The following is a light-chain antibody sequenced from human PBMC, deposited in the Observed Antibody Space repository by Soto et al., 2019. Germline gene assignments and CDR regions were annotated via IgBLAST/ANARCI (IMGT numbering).Light chain of an antibody. V-gene: IGKV1-39*01. J-gene: IGKJ1*01. CDR2: GAS. CDR3: QQSYSTPRT. CDR1: QNIRIY. Sequence: DIQLTQSPSFLSASLGDRVTITCRASQNIRIYLNWFQQKPGKAPNLLIYGASSLQSGVPSRFSGSGSGTDFTLTISSLQPEDFATYYCQQSYSTPRTFGQGTKVDI.